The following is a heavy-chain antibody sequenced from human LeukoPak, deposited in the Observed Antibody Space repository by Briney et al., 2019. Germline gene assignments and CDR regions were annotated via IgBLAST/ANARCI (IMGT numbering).Heavy chain of an antibody. CDR2: ISWNSDSI. V-gene: IGHV3-9*03. J-gene: IGHJ6*03. CDR1: GFIFDDYA. D-gene: IGHD3-16*01. CDR3: AKGGGGRLIYYYYMGV. Sequence: PGGSLRLSCAASGFIFDDYAMHWVRQAPGKGLEWVSGISWNSDSIDYANSVKGRFTISRDNAKNSLYLQMNSLRTEDMALYYCAKGGGGRLIYYYYMGVWGKGTTVTVSS.